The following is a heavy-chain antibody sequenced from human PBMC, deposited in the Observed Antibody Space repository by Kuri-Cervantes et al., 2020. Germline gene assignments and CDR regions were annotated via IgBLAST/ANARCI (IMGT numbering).Heavy chain of an antibody. V-gene: IGHV3-30-3*01. Sequence: GGSLRLSCGASGFTFSSYAMHWVRQAPGEGLEWVAVISYDGTNQYYADSVKGRFTISRDNSKNTLYLQMNSLRTEDTAVYYCARDNGYYGSGRSDYWGQGTLVTVSS. CDR1: GFTFSSYA. CDR2: ISYDGTNQ. J-gene: IGHJ4*02. D-gene: IGHD3-10*01. CDR3: ARDNGYYGSGRSDY.